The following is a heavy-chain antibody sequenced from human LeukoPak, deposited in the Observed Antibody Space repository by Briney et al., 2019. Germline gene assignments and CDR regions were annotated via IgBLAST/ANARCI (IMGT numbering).Heavy chain of an antibody. CDR3: VVVPAAMRRSYWYFDL. Sequence: GASVKVSCKASGGTFSSYAISWVRQAPGQGLEWMGGIIPIFGTANYAQKFQGRVTITADESTSTAYMELSSLRSEDTAVYYCVVVPAAMRRSYWYFDLWGRGTLVTVSS. CDR2: IIPIFGTA. D-gene: IGHD2-2*01. V-gene: IGHV1-69*13. J-gene: IGHJ2*01. CDR1: GGTFSSYA.